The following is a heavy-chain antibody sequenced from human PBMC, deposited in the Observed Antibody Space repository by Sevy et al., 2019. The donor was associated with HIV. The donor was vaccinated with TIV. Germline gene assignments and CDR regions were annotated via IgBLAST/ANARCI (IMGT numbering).Heavy chain of an antibody. V-gene: IGHV3-66*01. D-gene: IGHD3-22*01. J-gene: IGHJ6*02. CDR2: IYSDGRT. CDR3: ASDGYYDASGYYYYYYGMDV. Sequence: GGSLRLSCAASGLSVSDNYMNWVRQAPGKGLELVSVIYSDGRTYYPDSVKGRFSISRDNSENTLYLHMKSLRPEDTAVYYWASDGYYDASGYYYYYYGMDVWGQGTTVTVSS. CDR1: GLSVSDNY.